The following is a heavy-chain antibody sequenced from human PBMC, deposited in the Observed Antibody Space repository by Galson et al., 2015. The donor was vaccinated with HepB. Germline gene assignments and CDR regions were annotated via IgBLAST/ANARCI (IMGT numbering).Heavy chain of an antibody. CDR1: GDSVSSNSAA. V-gene: IGHV6-1*01. J-gene: IGHJ4*02. Sequence: CAISGDSVSSNSAAWNWIRQSPSRGLEWLGRTYYRSKWYNDYAVSVKSRITINPDTSKNQFSLKLSSVTAADTAVYYCARYAPTQWELIEAVYYFDYWGQGTLVTVSS. CDR3: ARYAPTQWELIEAVYYFDY. CDR2: TYYRSKWYN. D-gene: IGHD1-26*01.